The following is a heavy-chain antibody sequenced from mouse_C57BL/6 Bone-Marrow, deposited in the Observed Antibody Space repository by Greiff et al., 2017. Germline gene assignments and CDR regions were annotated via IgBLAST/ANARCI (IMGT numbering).Heavy chain of an antibody. V-gene: IGHV3-6*01. D-gene: IGHD2-12*01. CDR2: ISYDGSN. CDR1: GYSITSGYY. CDR3: ARRKLRQSWYFDV. Sequence: EVQLVESGPGLVKPSQSLSLTCSVTGYSITSGYYWNWIRQFPGNKLEWMGYISYDGSNNYNPSLKNRISITRDTSKNQFFLKLNSVTTEDTATYYCARRKLRQSWYFDVWGTGTTVTVSS. J-gene: IGHJ1*03.